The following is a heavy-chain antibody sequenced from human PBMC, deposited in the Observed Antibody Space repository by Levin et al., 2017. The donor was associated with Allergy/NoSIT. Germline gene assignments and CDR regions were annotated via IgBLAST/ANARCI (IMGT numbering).Heavy chain of an antibody. Sequence: GESLKISCAASGFTFSDYYMSWIRQAPGKGLEWVSYISSSSSYTNYADSVKGRFTISRDNAKNSLYLQMNSLRAEDTAVYYCARDSVDYYGSGSYLVDWGQGTLVTVSS. CDR1: GFTFSDYY. CDR3: ARDSVDYYGSGSYLVD. CDR2: ISSSSSYT. V-gene: IGHV3-11*05. J-gene: IGHJ4*02. D-gene: IGHD3-10*01.